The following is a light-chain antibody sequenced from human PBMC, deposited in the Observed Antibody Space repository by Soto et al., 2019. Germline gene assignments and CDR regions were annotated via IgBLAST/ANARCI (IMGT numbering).Light chain of an antibody. Sequence: EILLTQSPATLAVSPGEGATLSCRASQSVRDNLAWYQQKPGQAPRLLIYRASTRATGVPARFSGSGSGTEFTLTISSLQSEDVSVYFCQHYNFLPHTFGQVTRLAI. V-gene: IGKV3-15*01. CDR3: QHYNFLPHT. J-gene: IGKJ5*01. CDR1: QSVRDN. CDR2: RAS.